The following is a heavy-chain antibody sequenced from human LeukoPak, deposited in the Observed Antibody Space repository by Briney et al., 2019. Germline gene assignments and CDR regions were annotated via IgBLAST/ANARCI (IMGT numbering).Heavy chain of an antibody. Sequence: QTGGSLRLSCAAPGFMFASYAMSWVRQAPGKGLEWVSAISGSGGSAYYANSVKGRFTISRDNSKSTLYLQMNSLRADDTAVYYCAKFIGWISTPFLDQWGQGTLVTVSS. CDR2: ISGSGGSA. CDR1: GFMFASYA. V-gene: IGHV3-23*01. J-gene: IGHJ4*02. CDR3: AKFIGWISTPFLDQ. D-gene: IGHD2/OR15-2a*01.